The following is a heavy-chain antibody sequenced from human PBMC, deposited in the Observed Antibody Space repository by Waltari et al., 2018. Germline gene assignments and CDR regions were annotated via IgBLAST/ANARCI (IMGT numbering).Heavy chain of an antibody. J-gene: IGHJ4*02. CDR1: GFTFSSYW. CDR3: ARISGTGEYLDY. V-gene: IGHV3-7*01. Sequence: EVRLMESGGGLVRPGGTLRLACAASGFTFSSYWMTWVRQAPGKGLEWVANIKQDASEIYYVDSVKGRFSVSRDNAKNSLFLQVNSLRAEDTAVYYCARISGTGEYLDYWGQGTLVTVSS. D-gene: IGHD1-26*01. CDR2: IKQDASEI.